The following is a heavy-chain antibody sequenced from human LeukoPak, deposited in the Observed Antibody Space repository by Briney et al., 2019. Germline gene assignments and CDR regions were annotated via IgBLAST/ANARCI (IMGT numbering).Heavy chain of an antibody. Sequence: PGGSLRLSCAASGFTFSSYAVHWVRPAPGKGLEWVAVISYDGSNKYYADSVKGRFTISRDNSKNTLYLQMNSLRAEDTAVYYCARGRKYSYGTYYYGLDVWGQGTTVTVCS. D-gene: IGHD5-18*01. V-gene: IGHV3-30-3*01. CDR2: ISYDGSNK. J-gene: IGHJ6*02. CDR1: GFTFSSYA. CDR3: ARGRKYSYGTYYYGLDV.